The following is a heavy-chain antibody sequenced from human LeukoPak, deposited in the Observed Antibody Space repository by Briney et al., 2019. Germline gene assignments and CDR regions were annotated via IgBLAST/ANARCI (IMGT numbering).Heavy chain of an antibody. D-gene: IGHD5-18*01. V-gene: IGHV4-39*01. J-gene: IGHJ4*02. CDR1: GGSISSSSYY. CDR3: ARQVYSYGFDFDY. CDR2: IYYSGSI. Sequence: SETLSLTCTVSGGSISSSSYYWGWIRQPPGKGLEWIGSIYYSGSIYYNPSLKSRVTISVDTSKNQFSLKLSSVTAADTAVYYCARQVYSYGFDFDYWGQGTLVTVSS.